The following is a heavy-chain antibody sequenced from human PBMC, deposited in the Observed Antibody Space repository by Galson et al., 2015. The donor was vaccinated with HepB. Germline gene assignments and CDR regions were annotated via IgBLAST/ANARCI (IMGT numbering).Heavy chain of an antibody. CDR2: IIGTSIYT. J-gene: IGHJ4*02. D-gene: IGHD6-19*01. Sequence: SLRLSCAASGFTFSDYYMSWIRQAPGKGLEWVSYIIGTSIYTNYGDSVKGRFTISRDNAKNSLYLQMNSLRAEDTAVYYRARGAGWIDYWGQGTLVTVSS. CDR1: GFTFSDYY. V-gene: IGHV3-11*05. CDR3: ARGAGWIDY.